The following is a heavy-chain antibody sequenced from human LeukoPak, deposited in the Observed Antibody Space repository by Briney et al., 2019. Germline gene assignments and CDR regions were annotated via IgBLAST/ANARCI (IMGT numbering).Heavy chain of an antibody. CDR1: GFTFSTNS. V-gene: IGHV3-64D*08. D-gene: IGHD1-26*01. CDR2: VTSNGGST. CDR3: VTVGMTSIWSYLRFDP. J-gene: IGHJ5*02. Sequence: GGSLRLSCSASGFTFSTNSMHWVRQAPGKGLEFVSAVTSNGGSTYYADSVKGRFTISRDNSKNTLYLQMSSLRAEDTAVYYCVTVGMTSIWSYLRFDPRGQGTLVSVSS.